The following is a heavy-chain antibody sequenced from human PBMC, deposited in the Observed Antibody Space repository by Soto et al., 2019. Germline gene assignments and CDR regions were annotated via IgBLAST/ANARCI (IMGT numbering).Heavy chain of an antibody. J-gene: IGHJ4*02. CDR2: IYYSGST. D-gene: IGHD2-2*01. Sequence: PSETLSLTCAVYGGSFSGYYWSWIRQPPGKGLEWIGYIYYSGSTYYNPSLKSRVTISVDTSKNQFSLKLSSVTAADTAVYYCASSSVPAAQKREPFDYWGQGTLVTVSS. V-gene: IGHV4-34*09. CDR1: GGSFSGYY. CDR3: ASSSVPAAQKREPFDY.